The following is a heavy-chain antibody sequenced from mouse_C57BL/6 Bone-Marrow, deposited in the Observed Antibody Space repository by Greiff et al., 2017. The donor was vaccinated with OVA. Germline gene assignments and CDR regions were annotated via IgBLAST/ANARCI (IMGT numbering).Heavy chain of an antibody. J-gene: IGHJ2*01. V-gene: IGHV5-17*01. CDR3: ARGGITTVVATDYFDY. CDR1: GFTFSDYG. Sequence: EVQGVESGGGLVKPGGSLKLSCAASGFTFSDYGMHWVRQAPEKGLEWVAYISSGSSTIYYADTVKGRFTISRDNAKNTLFLQMTSLRSEDTAMYYCARGGITTVVATDYFDYWGQGTTLTVSS. D-gene: IGHD1-1*01. CDR2: ISSGSSTI.